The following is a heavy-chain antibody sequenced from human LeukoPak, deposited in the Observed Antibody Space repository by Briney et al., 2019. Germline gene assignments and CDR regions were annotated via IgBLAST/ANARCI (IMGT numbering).Heavy chain of an antibody. Sequence: PSETLSLTCTVSGGSINPYYWSWIRQPPGKGLECIGYIYYSGTTNYNPSLKSRVTISVDTSKNQFSLKLSSVTAADTAVYYCARDFGSGWPPDVVFDPWGQGTLVTVSS. D-gene: IGHD6-19*01. J-gene: IGHJ5*02. CDR3: ARDFGSGWPPDVVFDP. CDR2: IYYSGTT. CDR1: GGSINPYY. V-gene: IGHV4-59*01.